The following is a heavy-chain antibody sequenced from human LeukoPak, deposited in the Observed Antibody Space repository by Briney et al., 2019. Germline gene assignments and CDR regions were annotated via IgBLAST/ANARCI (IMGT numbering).Heavy chain of an antibody. CDR2: ISGSGGST. V-gene: IGHV3-23*01. J-gene: IGHJ4*02. CDR1: GFTFNNFA. CDR3: AKGGKYYGSGNFDY. D-gene: IGHD3-10*01. Sequence: GGSLRLSCAASGFTFNNFAMSWVRQAPGKGLEWVSAISGSGGSTYYADSVKGRFTISRDNSKNTLYLQMNSLRAEDTAVYYCAKGGKYYGSGNFDYWGQGTLVTVSS.